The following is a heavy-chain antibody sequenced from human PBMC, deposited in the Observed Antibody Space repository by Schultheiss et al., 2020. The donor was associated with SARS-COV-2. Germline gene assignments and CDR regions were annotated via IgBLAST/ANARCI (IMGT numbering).Heavy chain of an antibody. D-gene: IGHD6-13*01. CDR2: ISGSGGST. CDR1: GFTFSSYA. CDR3: ASGGSSSWYGGKTPFDY. J-gene: IGHJ4*01. V-gene: IGHV3-23*01. Sequence: GESLKISCAASGFTFSSYAMRWVRQAPGKGLEWVSAISGSGGSTYYADSVKGRFTISRDNSKNTLYLQMNSLRAEDTAVYYCASGGSSSWYGGKTPFDYWGQETLVTVAA.